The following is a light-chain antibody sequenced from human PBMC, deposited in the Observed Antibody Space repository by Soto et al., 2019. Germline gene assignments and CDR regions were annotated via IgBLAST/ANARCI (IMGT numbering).Light chain of an antibody. CDR3: QQYNNWPPFT. Sequence: EIVMKQSPATLSVSPGERATLSCRASQSVSSNLAWYQQKPGQAPMLLIYGASTRATGIPARFSGSGSGTEFTLTISSLQSEDFAVYYCQQYNNWPPFTFGPGTKVDIK. CDR1: QSVSSN. CDR2: GAS. V-gene: IGKV3-15*01. J-gene: IGKJ3*01.